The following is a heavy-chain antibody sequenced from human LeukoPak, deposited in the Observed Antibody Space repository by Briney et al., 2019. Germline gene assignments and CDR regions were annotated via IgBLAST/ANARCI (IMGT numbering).Heavy chain of an antibody. J-gene: IGHJ6*04. CDR3: AIRLRYFDWNYGMDV. D-gene: IGHD3-9*01. Sequence: GGSLRLSCAASGFTVSSNYMSWVRQAPGKGLEWVSVIYSGGSTYYADSVKGRFTISRDNSKNTLYLQMNSLRAEDTAAYYCAIRLRYFDWNYGMDVWGKGTTVTVSS. CDR2: IYSGGST. CDR1: GFTVSSNY. V-gene: IGHV3-53*01.